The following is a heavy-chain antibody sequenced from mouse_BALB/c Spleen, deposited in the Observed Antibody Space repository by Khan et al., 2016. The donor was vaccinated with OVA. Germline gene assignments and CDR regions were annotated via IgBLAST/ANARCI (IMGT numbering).Heavy chain of an antibody. V-gene: IGHV4-1*02. CDR2: INPDSSTI. CDR1: GFDFSRYW. Sequence: EVQLVETGGGLVQPGGSLKLSCAASGFDFSRYWMSWVRQAPGKGLEWIGEINPDSSTINYTPSLKDKFIISRDNAKNTLYLQMSKVRSEDTALYYCARPYRYDGRAWFAYWGQGTLVTVSA. J-gene: IGHJ3*01. D-gene: IGHD2-14*01. CDR3: ARPYRYDGRAWFAY.